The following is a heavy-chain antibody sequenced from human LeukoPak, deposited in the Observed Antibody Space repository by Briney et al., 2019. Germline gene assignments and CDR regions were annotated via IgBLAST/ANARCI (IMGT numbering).Heavy chain of an antibody. Sequence: PSETLSLTCTVSGGSLSSYYWSWIRQRAGKGLEWIGRIYISGSTTYNPPLKSRVTMSVDTSKNQFSLKLSSVTAADTAVYYCASSIFGVVPPAYWGQGTVVTVSS. D-gene: IGHD3-3*01. J-gene: IGHJ4*02. V-gene: IGHV4-4*07. CDR3: ASSIFGVVPPAY. CDR2: IYISGST. CDR1: GGSLSSYY.